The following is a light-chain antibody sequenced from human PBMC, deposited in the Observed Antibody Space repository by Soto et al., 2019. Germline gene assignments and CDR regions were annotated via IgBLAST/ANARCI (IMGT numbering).Light chain of an antibody. CDR3: QVWDSSSDQ. J-gene: IGLJ2*01. V-gene: IGLV3-21*02. CDR1: NIGSKG. Sequence: SYELTQPPSVSVAPGQTARITCGGNNIGSKGVHWYQQKPGQAPMLVVYADSDRPSGIPERFSGSNSGNTATLTISRVEAGEEADYYCQVWDSSSDQFGGGTKLTVL. CDR2: ADS.